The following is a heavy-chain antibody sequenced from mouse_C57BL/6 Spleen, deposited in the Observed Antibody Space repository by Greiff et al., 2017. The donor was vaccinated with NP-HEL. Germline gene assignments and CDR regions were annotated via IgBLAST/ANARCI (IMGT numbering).Heavy chain of an antibody. CDR1: GFTFSSYT. J-gene: IGHJ3*01. CDR3: ARQDGYPY. V-gene: IGHV5-9*01. D-gene: IGHD2-2*01. CDR2: ISGGGGNT. Sequence: EVKLVESGGGLVKPGGSLKLSCAASGFTFSSYTMSWVRQTPEKRLEWVATISGGGGNTYYPDSVKGRFTISRDNTKNTLYLQMSSLRSEDSAFCYCARQDGYPYWGQGTLVTVSA.